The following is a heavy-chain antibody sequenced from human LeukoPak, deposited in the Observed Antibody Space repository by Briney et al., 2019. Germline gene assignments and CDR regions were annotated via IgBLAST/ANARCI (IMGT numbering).Heavy chain of an antibody. CDR2: INPNSGGT. CDR3: AREMEVVGATNSDY. CDR1: GYTFTGYY. D-gene: IGHD1-26*01. V-gene: IGHV1-2*06. J-gene: IGHJ4*02. Sequence: GASVKVSCKASGYTFTGYYMHWVRQAPGQGLEWMGRINPNSGGTNYAQKFQGRVTMTRDTSISTAYMELSRLRSDDTAVYYCAREMEVVGATNSDYWGQGTLVTVSS.